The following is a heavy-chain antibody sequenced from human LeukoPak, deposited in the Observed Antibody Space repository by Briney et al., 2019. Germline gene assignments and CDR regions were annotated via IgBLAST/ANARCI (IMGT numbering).Heavy chain of an antibody. Sequence: ASVKVSCKASGYTFTSYGISWVRQAPGQGLEWMGWISAYNGNTNYAQKLQGRVTMTTDTSTSTAYMELRSLRSDDTAVYYCARDIPYYYDSSGYYPSEGYWGQGTLVTVSS. J-gene: IGHJ4*02. CDR2: ISAYNGNT. CDR3: ARDIPYYYDSSGYYPSEGY. CDR1: GYTFTSYG. V-gene: IGHV1-18*01. D-gene: IGHD3-22*01.